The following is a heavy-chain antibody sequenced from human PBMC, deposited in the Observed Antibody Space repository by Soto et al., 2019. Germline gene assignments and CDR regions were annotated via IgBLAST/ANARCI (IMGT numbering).Heavy chain of an antibody. CDR1: GGSISSGGYY. CDR2: IYYSGST. Sequence: SETLSLTCTVSGGSISSGGYYWSWIRQHPGKGLEWIGYIYYSGSTYYNPSLKSRVTISVDTSKNQFSLKLSSVTAADTAVYYCARVHYDFWSGNYYYGKDVWGQRTTVTVSS. CDR3: ARVHYDFWSGNYYYGKDV. V-gene: IGHV4-31*03. J-gene: IGHJ6*02. D-gene: IGHD3-3*01.